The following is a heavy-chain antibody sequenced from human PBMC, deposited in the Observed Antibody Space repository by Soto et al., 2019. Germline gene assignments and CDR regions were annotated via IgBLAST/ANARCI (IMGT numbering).Heavy chain of an antibody. J-gene: IGHJ3*02. V-gene: IGHV3-21*01. CDR1: GFTFSSYS. D-gene: IGHD3-10*01. CDR3: ARVNGILWFGDPRSAFDI. CDR2: ISSSSSYI. Sequence: GGSLRLSCAASGFTFSSYSMNWVRQAPGKGLEWVSSISSSSSYIYYADSVKGRFTISRDNAKNSLYLQMNSLRAEDTAVYYCARVNGILWFGDPRSAFDIWGQGTMVTVSS.